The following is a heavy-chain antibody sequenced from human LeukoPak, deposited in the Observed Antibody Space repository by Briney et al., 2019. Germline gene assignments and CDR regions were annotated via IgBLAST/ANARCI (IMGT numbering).Heavy chain of an antibody. CDR2: INHSGST. CDR1: GGSFSGYY. Sequence: PSETLSLTCAVYGGSFSGYYWSWIRQPPGKGLEWIGEINHSGSTNYNPSLKSRVTISVDTSKNQFSLKLSSVTAADTALYYCARGNTLDYWGQGTLVTVSS. J-gene: IGHJ4*02. CDR3: ARGNTLDY. D-gene: IGHD2-2*02. V-gene: IGHV4-34*01.